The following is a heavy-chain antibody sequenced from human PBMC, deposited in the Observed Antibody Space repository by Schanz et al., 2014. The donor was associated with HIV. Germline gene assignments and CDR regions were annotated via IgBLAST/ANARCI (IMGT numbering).Heavy chain of an antibody. Sequence: VHLVESGGGLVQPGGSLRLSCAASGFTFTDNYMSWIRQAPGKGLEWLSYISVNGATREYADSVKGRFTISRDNSKNTLNLRVNSLRAEDTAVYYCAKDRNYYDSKYIGKGNYYYYYGMDVWGQGTTVTVSS. CDR1: GFTFTDNY. CDR3: AKDRNYYDSKYIGKGNYYYYYGMDV. D-gene: IGHD3-22*01. CDR2: ISVNGATR. J-gene: IGHJ6*02. V-gene: IGHV3-11*04.